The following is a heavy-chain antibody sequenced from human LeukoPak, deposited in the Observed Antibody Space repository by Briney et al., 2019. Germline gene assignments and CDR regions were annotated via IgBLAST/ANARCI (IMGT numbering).Heavy chain of an antibody. V-gene: IGHV1-2*06. CDR3: AREGIAAAGTYYFDY. CDR2: INPNSGDT. CDR1: GYTFTGYY. Sequence: ASVKVSCKASGYTFTGYYVHWVRQAPGQGLEWMGRINPNSGDTNYAQKFQGRVTMTRDTSISTAYMELSRLRSDDTAVYYCAREGIAAAGTYYFDYWGQGTLVTVSS. D-gene: IGHD6-13*01. J-gene: IGHJ4*02.